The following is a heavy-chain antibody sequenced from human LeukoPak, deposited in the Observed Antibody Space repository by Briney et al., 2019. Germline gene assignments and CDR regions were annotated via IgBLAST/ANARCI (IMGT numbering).Heavy chain of an antibody. V-gene: IGHV3-23*01. D-gene: IGHD3-22*01. CDR3: AKGGTDSSGYSKLVY. CDR2: ISGSGGST. J-gene: IGHJ4*02. Sequence: GGSLRLSCAASGFTFSSYGMSWVRQAPGKGLEWVSAISGSGGSTYYADSVKGRFTISRDNSKNTLYLQMNSLRAEDTAVYYCAKGGTDSSGYSKLVYWGQGTLVTVSS. CDR1: GFTFSSYG.